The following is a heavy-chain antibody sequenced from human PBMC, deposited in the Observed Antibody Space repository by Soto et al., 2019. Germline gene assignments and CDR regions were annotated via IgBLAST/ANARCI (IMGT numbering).Heavy chain of an antibody. V-gene: IGHV4-59*08. CDR2: IYYSGST. CDR1: GGSISSYY. J-gene: IGHJ4*02. D-gene: IGHD5-18*01. CDR3: ARRYGSCFDY. Sequence: QVQLQESGPGLVKPSETLSLTCTVSGGSISSYYWSWIRQPPGKGLEWIGYIYYSGSTNYNPSLKSRVTIAGCTSKNQFSLKLGSVTAADTAVSYCARRYGSCFDYWGQGTLVTVSS.